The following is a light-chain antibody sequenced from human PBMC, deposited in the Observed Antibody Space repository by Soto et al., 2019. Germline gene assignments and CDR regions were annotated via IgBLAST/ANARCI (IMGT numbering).Light chain of an antibody. V-gene: IGKV3-15*01. CDR2: LAS. CDR1: QSVNNN. J-gene: IGKJ5*01. Sequence: EVVMTQSPETLSVSPGERATLSCRASQSVNNNLAWYQQKPGQSPRLLFYLASTRAPGIPARFSAGGSGTEFTLTISSLQSEDFAVYYCQQYDTWPPITSGQVTRLEIK. CDR3: QQYDTWPPIT.